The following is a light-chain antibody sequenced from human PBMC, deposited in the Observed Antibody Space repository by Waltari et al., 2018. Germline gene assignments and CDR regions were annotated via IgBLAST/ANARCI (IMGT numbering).Light chain of an antibody. CDR1: QSVGRT. J-gene: IGKJ1*01. Sequence: EIVLTRSPGTLSLSPGERATLSCRASQSVGRTLAWYQQKPGQAPRLLIYDASTRATGIPDRFSGTGFGTDFSLTISRLEPEDFAVYYCQKYGRLPATFGQGTTVEIK. CDR2: DAS. V-gene: IGKV3-20*01. CDR3: QKYGRLPAT.